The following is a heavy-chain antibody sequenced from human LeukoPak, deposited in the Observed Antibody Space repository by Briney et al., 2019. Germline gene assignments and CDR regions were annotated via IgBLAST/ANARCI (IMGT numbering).Heavy chain of an antibody. D-gene: IGHD6-6*01. V-gene: IGHV6-1*01. CDR2: TYYRSKRNS. CDR1: GDSLSSNSAS. J-gene: IGHJ5*02. CDR3: ARDPDSSYEWGPFDP. Sequence: SHTLSLTYALCGDSLSSNSASGKWITQSPSRVVEWLESTYYRSKRNSDYAISVQSRITITPETSKNQFSLHLKPTTPEDTAVYYCARDPDSSYEWGPFDPWGQGTLVTVSS.